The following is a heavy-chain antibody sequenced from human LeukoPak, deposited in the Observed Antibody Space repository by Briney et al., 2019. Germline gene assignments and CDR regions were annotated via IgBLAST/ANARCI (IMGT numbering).Heavy chain of an antibody. D-gene: IGHD6-6*01. CDR1: GYSISSGYY. J-gene: IGHJ4*02. CDR2: IIHRGST. Sequence: SETLSLTCIVSGYSISSGYYWSWIRQPPGKGLEWIGEIIHRGSTNYNPSLKSRLTISVDTSKNQFSLKLSSVTAADTAVYYCARGDTVAARPGRFDYWGQGTLVTVSS. V-gene: IGHV4-34*01. CDR3: ARGDTVAARPGRFDY.